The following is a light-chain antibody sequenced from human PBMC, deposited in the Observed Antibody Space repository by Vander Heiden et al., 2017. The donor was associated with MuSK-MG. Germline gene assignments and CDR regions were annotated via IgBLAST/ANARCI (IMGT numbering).Light chain of an antibody. CDR1: QSISSY. V-gene: IGKV1-39*01. CDR2: AAS. J-gene: IGKJ4*01. CDR3: QQSDSTPLT. Sequence: IEMTQSPSSLSASVGDRVTITCRASQSISSYLNWYQQKPGKAPKLLIYAASSLQSGVPSRFSDSGSGTDFTLTISSLQPEDFATYYCQQSDSTPLTFGGGTKVEIK.